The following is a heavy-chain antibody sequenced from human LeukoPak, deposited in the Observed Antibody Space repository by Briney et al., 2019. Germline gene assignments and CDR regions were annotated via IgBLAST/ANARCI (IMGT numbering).Heavy chain of an antibody. Sequence: SETLSLTCTVSGGSISSYCWSWIRQPPGKGLEWIGYIYYSGSTNFNPSLKSRVTISVDTSKNQFSLKLSSVTAADTAVYYCARGYGETSTRWGQGTLVTVSS. J-gene: IGHJ4*02. CDR3: ARGYGETSTR. CDR1: GGSISSYC. CDR2: IYYSGST. V-gene: IGHV4-59*01. D-gene: IGHD4-17*01.